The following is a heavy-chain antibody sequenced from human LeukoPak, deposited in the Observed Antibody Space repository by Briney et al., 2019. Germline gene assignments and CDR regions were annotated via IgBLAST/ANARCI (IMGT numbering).Heavy chain of an antibody. CDR3: AREFSTYASSYFDH. Sequence: GASLRLSCAYSGFTFSAYSMNCARQTPGKRRDKHSSISSSGSDIYHADSMKGRFTISRDNAKTSLYLEMNSLRAQDTAVYFCAREFSTYASSYFDHWGQGTLVTVSS. J-gene: IGHJ4*02. V-gene: IGHV3-21*01. CDR1: GFTFSAYS. D-gene: IGHD2-2*01. CDR2: ISSSGSDI.